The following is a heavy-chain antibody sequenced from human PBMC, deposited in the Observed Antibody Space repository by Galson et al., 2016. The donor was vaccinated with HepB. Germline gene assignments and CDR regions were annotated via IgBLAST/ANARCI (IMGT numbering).Heavy chain of an antibody. J-gene: IGHJ4*02. Sequence: SLRLSCAASGFTFSDYYMSWIRQAPGTGLQWLAYIRGNGKTLDYAESVKGRFTISRDNANTSLYLQMNSLRVEDTAVYYCAGGGGELDYWGLGTLVTVSS. CDR3: AGGGGELDY. D-gene: IGHD2-21*01. CDR2: IRGNGKTL. V-gene: IGHV3-11*01. CDR1: GFTFSDYY.